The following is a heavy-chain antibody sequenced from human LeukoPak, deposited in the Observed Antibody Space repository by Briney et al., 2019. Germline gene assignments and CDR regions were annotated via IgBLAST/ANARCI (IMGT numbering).Heavy chain of an antibody. CDR1: EFTFSSYA. CDR3: EQKAAYEILTGLDY. Sequence: GWSLRLSRATSEFTFSSYAMSWVHQAPRKGLQWPSGIGASGGITYYADSVKGRFTISRDNSKNTLYLQMNSLRTEDTAVYFFEQKAAYEILTGLDYWGQGTLVTVSS. V-gene: IGHV3-23*01. J-gene: IGHJ4*02. D-gene: IGHD3-9*01. CDR2: IGASGGIT.